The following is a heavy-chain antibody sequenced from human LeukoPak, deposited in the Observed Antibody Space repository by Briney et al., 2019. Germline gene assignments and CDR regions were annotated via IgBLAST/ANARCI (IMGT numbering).Heavy chain of an antibody. CDR3: ARVNVVGYYYYYMDV. V-gene: IGHV4-61*02. D-gene: IGHD2-2*01. CDR2: IYTSGST. CDR1: GGSISSGSYY. Sequence: SQTLSLTCTVSGGSISSGSYYWSWIRQPAGKGLEWIGRIYTSGSTNYNPSLKSRVTISVDTPKNQFSLKLSSVTAADTAVYYCARVNVVGYYYYYMDVWGKGTTVTVSS. J-gene: IGHJ6*03.